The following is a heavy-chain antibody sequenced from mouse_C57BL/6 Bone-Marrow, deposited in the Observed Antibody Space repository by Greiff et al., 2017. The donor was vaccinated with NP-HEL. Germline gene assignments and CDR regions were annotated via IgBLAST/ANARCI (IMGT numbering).Heavy chain of an antibody. V-gene: IGHV5-4*01. D-gene: IGHD3-3*01. J-gene: IGHJ2*01. CDR2: ISDGGSYT. Sequence: EVKLQESGGGLVKPGGSLKLSCAASGFTFSSYAMSWVRQTPEKRLEWVATISDGGSYTYYPDNVKGRFTISRDNAKNNLYLQMSHLKSEDTAMYYCARDEGDWGQGTTLTVSS. CDR3: ARDEGD. CDR1: GFTFSSYA.